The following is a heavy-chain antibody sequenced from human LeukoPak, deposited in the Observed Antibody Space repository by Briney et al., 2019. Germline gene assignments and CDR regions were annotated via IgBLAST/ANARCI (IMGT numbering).Heavy chain of an antibody. CDR1: GGSISSYY. CDR2: TYYSGST. V-gene: IGHV4-59*01. D-gene: IGHD5-24*01. Sequence: SETLSLTCTVSGGSISSYYWSWIRQPPGKGLEWIGYTYYSGSTNYNPSLKSRVTISVDTSKNQFSLKLSSVTAADTAVYYCARWGREGNWFDPWGQGTLVTVSS. J-gene: IGHJ5*02. CDR3: ARWGREGNWFDP.